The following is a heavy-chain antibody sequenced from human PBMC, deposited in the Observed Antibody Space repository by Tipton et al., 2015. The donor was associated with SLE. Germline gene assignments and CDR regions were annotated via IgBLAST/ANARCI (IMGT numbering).Heavy chain of an antibody. CDR1: GGSISSHY. Sequence: LRLSCTVSGGSISSHYWSWIRQPPGKGLEWIGYIYYSGSTNYNPSLKSRVTIPVDTSKNQFSLKLSSVTAADTAVYYCARAIGSTLNWFDPWGQGTLVTVSS. D-gene: IGHD6-13*01. J-gene: IGHJ5*02. CDR3: ARAIGSTLNWFDP. V-gene: IGHV4-59*11. CDR2: IYYSGST.